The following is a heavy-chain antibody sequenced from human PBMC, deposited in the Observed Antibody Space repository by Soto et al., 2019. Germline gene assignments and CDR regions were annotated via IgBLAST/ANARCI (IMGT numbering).Heavy chain of an antibody. V-gene: IGHV3-30-3*01. CDR3: ARALIPYCSRNSCRSFDY. CDR1: GFTFSSYT. D-gene: IGHD2-8*01. J-gene: IGHJ4*02. Sequence: ESGGGVVQPGGSLRLSCAASGFTFSSYTMHWVRQAPGKGLEWVAVITSDGNIRLYADSVKGRFSISRDTSKDTLYLQMSSLRPEDTAVYYCARALIPYCSRNSCRSFDYWGQGTLVTVSS. CDR2: ITSDGNIR.